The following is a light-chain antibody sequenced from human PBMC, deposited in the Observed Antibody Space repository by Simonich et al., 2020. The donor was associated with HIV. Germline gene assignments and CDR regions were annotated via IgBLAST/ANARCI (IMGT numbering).Light chain of an antibody. CDR3: QQYYSTPWT. V-gene: IGKV2-28*01. CDR2: LGS. Sequence: DIVMTQSPLSLPVTPGEPASISCRSSQSLVHSTGYDYLDWYLQKPGQSPQLLIYLGSNRASGVPDRLSGSGSGTDFTLTISSLQAEDVAVYYCQQYYSTPWTFGQGTKVEIK. J-gene: IGKJ1*01. CDR1: QSLVHSTGYDY.